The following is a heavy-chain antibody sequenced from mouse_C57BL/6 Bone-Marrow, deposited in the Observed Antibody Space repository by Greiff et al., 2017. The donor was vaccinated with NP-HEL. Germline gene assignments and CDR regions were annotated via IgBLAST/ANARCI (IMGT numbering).Heavy chain of an antibody. CDR3: ARAVFDY. Sequence: EVKLMESGAELVRPGSSVKMSCKTSGYTFTSYGINWVKQRPGQGLEWIGYIYIGNGYTKYNEKFKGKATLTSDTSSSTAYMQLSSLTSEDSAIYFCARAVFDYWGQGTTLTVSS. CDR2: IYIGNGYT. D-gene: IGHD3-3*01. J-gene: IGHJ2*01. CDR1: GYTFTSYG. V-gene: IGHV1-58*01.